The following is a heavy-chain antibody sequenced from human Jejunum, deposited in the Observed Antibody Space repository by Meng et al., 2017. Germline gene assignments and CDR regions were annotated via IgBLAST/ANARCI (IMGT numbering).Heavy chain of an antibody. CDR2: IKEDGSEK. V-gene: IGHV3-7*01. CDR1: GSPFSVYW. J-gene: IGHJ4*02. CDR3: AKGGHLDY. Sequence: GESLKFSCAASGSPFSVYWMSWVRQTPGKGLEWVANIKEDGSEKYYVDSVKGRFTISRDNAKNSLYLQMNSLRAEDAALYYCAKGGHLDYWGQGTLVTVSS.